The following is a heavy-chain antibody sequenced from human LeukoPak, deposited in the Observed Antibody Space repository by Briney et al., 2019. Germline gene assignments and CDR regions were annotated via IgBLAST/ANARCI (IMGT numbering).Heavy chain of an antibody. Sequence: PGGFLRLSCAASGFTFSSYSMNWVRQAPGKGLEWVSGVSGGGSSTYYADSVKGRFTISRDNSKNMLYLQMNSLRAEDTAVYYCAKDLYTSRYACCFDYWGQGTLVTVSS. J-gene: IGHJ4*02. D-gene: IGHD6-13*01. CDR2: VSGGGSST. V-gene: IGHV3-23*01. CDR3: AKDLYTSRYACCFDY. CDR1: GFTFSSYS.